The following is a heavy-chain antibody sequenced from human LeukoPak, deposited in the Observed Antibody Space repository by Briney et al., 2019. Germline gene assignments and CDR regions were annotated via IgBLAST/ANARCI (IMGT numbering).Heavy chain of an antibody. D-gene: IGHD2-15*01. CDR2: MSAYNGNT. CDR1: GYTFTSYS. Sequence: ASVKVSCKASGYTFTSYSISWVRQAPGQGPEWMGWMSAYNGNTIYAQKVKGRVTMTTDISTSTAYLALRRLKCDDMAEYYCARASYCSDGSCYSDYWGQGTLVTVSS. V-gene: IGHV1-18*03. CDR3: ARASYCSDGSCYSDY. J-gene: IGHJ4*02.